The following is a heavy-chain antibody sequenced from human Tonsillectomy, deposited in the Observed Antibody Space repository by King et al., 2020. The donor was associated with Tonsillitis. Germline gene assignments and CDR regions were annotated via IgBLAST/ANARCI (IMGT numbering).Heavy chain of an antibody. CDR2: IYTSGST. Sequence: QLQESGPGLVKPSQPLSLTCTVSGGSTSSGSYYCSWIWQPAGKGLEWIGRIYTSGSTNYNPSLKSRVTISVDTSKNQFSLKLSSVTAADTAVYYCARAGWLRGFDYWGQGTLVTVSS. V-gene: IGHV4-61*02. CDR3: ARAGWLRGFDY. D-gene: IGHD5-12*01. CDR1: GGSTSSGSYY. J-gene: IGHJ4*02.